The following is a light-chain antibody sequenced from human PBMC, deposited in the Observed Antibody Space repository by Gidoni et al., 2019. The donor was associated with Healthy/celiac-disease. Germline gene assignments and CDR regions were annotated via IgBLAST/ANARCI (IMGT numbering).Light chain of an antibody. V-gene: IGKV3-15*01. J-gene: IGKJ3*01. CDR3: QQYNNWPPFT. Sequence: EIVMTQSPATLSVSPGERATLSCSASQSVSSNLAWYQQKPGQAPRPLIYGASTRATGIPARFSGSGSGTEFTLTISSLQSEDFAVDYCQQYNNWPPFTFGPGTKVDIK. CDR1: QSVSSN. CDR2: GAS.